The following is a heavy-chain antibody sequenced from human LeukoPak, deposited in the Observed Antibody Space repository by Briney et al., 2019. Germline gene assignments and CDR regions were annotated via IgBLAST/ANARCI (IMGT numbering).Heavy chain of an antibody. J-gene: IGHJ6*02. V-gene: IGHV3-21*01. CDR3: AKSESDSGSYSYYYGMDV. Sequence: GGSLRLSCAASGFTFSSYSMNWVRQAPGKGLEWVSSISSSSSYIYYADSVKGRFTISRDNAKNSLYLQMNSLRAEDTAVYYCAKSESDSGSYSYYYGMDVWGQGTTVTVSS. CDR2: ISSSSSYI. CDR1: GFTFSSYS. D-gene: IGHD3-10*01.